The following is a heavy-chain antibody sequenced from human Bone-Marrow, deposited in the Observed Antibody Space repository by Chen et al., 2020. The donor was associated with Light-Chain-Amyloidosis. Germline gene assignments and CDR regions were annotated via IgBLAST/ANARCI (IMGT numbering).Heavy chain of an antibody. CDR3: ARGSGSQANY. CDR2: ISSSSSYI. Sequence: EVQLVESGGGLVKPGGSLRLSCAAYGFTFSSYSMNWVRQAPGKGLEWVSSISSSSSYIYYADSVKGRFTISRDNAKNSLYLQMNSLRAEDTAVYYCARGSGSQANYWGQGTLVTVSS. V-gene: IGHV3-21*01. D-gene: IGHD1-26*01. CDR1: GFTFSSYS. J-gene: IGHJ4*02.